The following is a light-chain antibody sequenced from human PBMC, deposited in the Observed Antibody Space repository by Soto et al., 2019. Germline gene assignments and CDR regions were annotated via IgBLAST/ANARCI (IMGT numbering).Light chain of an antibody. Sequence: EIVLTQSPGTLPLSPGERATLSCRASQSVSSSYLAWYQQKPGQAPRRLIYGASSGATDSPDKFSGSGSGTDFTLTISRLEPEDFAVYYLQQCGSAPITFGQRKRLEIK. CDR1: QSVSSSY. CDR3: QQCGSAPIT. J-gene: IGKJ5*01. CDR2: GAS. V-gene: IGKV3-20*01.